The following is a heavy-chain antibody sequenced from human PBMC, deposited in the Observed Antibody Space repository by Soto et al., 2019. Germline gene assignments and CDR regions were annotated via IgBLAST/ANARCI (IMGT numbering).Heavy chain of an antibody. CDR3: AKDHYGSASYDLHV. CDR2: ITWDSGSI. V-gene: IGHV3-9*01. CDR1: GFTFDDYA. D-gene: IGHD3-10*01. Sequence: EVQLVESGGGLVQPGRSLRLSCAASGFTFDDYAMHWVRQAPGKGLEWVSGITWDSGSIGYAGSVKGRFTSSRDNSTNSLYLQMNSLRAEDTAVYYCAKDHYGSASYDLHVWGPGTTVTVSS. J-gene: IGHJ6*02.